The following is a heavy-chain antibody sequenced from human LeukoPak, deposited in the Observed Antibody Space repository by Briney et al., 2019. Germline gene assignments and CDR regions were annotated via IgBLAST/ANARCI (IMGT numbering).Heavy chain of an antibody. J-gene: IGHJ1*01. D-gene: IGHD4-17*01. CDR1: GYTFTSYD. V-gene: IGHV1-8*02. Sequence: ASVKVSCKASGYTFTSYDINWVRQATGQGLEWMGWMNPNSGNTGYAQKFQGRVTITRNTSISTAYMELSSLRSEDTAVYYCARSRTVATLWYFQHWGQGTLVTVSS. CDR3: ARSRTVATLWYFQH. CDR2: MNPNSGNT.